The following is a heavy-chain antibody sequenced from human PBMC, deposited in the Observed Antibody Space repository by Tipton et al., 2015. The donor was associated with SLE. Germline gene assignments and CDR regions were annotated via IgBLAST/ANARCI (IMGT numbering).Heavy chain of an antibody. Sequence: TLSLTCTVSGGSISDYFCSWIRQPPGKGLEWIGYIYYSESTNYNPSLKSRVSISRDTSKNQFSLKLTSVTAADTAVYYCARLGYCTGDTVCFTGIDQWGQGTLVTVSS. CDR1: GGSISDYF. V-gene: IGHV4-59*12. J-gene: IGHJ5*02. D-gene: IGHD2-8*02. CDR3: ARLGYCTGDTVCFTGIDQ. CDR2: IYYSEST.